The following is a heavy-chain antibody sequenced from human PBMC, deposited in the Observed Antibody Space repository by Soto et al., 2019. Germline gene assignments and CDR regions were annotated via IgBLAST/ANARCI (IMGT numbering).Heavy chain of an antibody. J-gene: IGHJ3*02. CDR3: AIIMTHSDSFDI. D-gene: IGHD3-16*01. CDR2: INSNSGAT. Sequence: QVQLVQSGPEVKKPGASVKVSCKASGYTFGGFYIHWMRQAPGQGFEWVGSINSNSGATNYAQKFQDSVAMTRDTSVSTAYMDLNRLTSDDTAIYYCAIIMTHSDSFDIWGQGTMVTVS. V-gene: IGHV1-2*04. CDR1: GYTFGGFY.